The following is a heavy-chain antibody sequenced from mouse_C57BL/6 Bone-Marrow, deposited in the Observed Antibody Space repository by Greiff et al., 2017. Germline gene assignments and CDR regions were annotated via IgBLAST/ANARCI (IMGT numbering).Heavy chain of an antibody. D-gene: IGHD1-1*01. CDR3: ARLATTVVDY. J-gene: IGHJ2*01. Sequence: QVHVKQPGAELVKPGASVKMSCKASGYTFTSYWITWVKQRPGQGLEWIGDIYPGSGSTNYNEKFKSKATLTVYPSSSPAYMQLSSLTSEDSAVYYGARLATTVVDYGGQGTTLTVSS. CDR1: GYTFTSYW. V-gene: IGHV1-55*01. CDR2: IYPGSGST.